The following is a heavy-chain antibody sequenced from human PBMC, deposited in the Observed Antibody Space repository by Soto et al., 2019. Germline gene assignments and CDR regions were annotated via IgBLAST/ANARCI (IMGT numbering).Heavy chain of an antibody. CDR1: GYTFTSYD. V-gene: IGHV1-8*01. D-gene: IGHD6-19*01. CDR2: MNPNSGNT. CDR3: ARSVEWLASFDY. Sequence: ASVKVSCKASGYTFTSYDINWVRQATGQRHEWMGWMNPNSGNTGNAQKFQGRITMTRNTSISTAYMELSSLRSEDTAVYYCARSVEWLASFDYWGQGTLVTVSS. J-gene: IGHJ4*02.